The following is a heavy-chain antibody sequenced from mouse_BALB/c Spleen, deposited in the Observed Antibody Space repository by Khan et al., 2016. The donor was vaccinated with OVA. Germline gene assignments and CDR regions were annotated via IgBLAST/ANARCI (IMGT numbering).Heavy chain of an antibody. CDR1: GYTFRSSW. CDR2: ILPGTGCI. V-gene: IGHV1-9*01. CDR3: ARWGPYGDYGAY. Sequence: QVQLQQSGAELMKPGASVKISCKATGYTFRSSWMEWVKQRPGHGLEWIGEILPGTGCINYNEKFKGQATFTADASSNTAYMQLSGLTSEDSAVYYCARWGPYGDYGAYWGQGTLVTVSA. D-gene: IGHD2-13*01. J-gene: IGHJ3*01.